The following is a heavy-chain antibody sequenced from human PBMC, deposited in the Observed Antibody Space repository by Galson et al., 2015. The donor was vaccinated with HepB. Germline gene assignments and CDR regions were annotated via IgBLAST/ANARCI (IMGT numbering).Heavy chain of an antibody. Sequence: SVKVSCKASGGTFSSYAISWVRQAPGQGLEWMGGFIPIFGTANYAQKFQGRVTITADESTSTAYMELSSLRSEDTAVYYCARVSVEMATITFDYWGQGTLVTVSS. CDR2: FIPIFGTA. V-gene: IGHV1-69*13. CDR1: GGTFSSYA. J-gene: IGHJ4*02. D-gene: IGHD5-24*01. CDR3: ARVSVEMATITFDY.